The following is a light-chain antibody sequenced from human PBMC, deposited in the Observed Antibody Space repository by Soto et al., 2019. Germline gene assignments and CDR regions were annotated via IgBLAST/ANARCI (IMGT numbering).Light chain of an antibody. J-gene: IGLJ3*02. V-gene: IGLV2-14*01. CDR1: SSDVGGYNY. Sequence: QSVLTQPASVSGSPGQSITISCTGTSSDVGGYNYVSWYQRHPGKAPKLMIHEVRNRPSGVSNRFSGSKSGNTASLTISGLQAEDEADYYCSSYATSRTRPWVFGGGTKLTVL. CDR3: SSYATSRTRPWV. CDR2: EVR.